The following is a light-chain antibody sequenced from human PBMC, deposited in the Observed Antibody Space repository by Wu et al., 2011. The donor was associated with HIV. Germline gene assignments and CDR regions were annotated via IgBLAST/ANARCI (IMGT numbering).Light chain of an antibody. J-gene: IGKJ5*01. CDR2: DAS. Sequence: EIVLTQSPATLSLSPGERATLSCRASQSLATYLAWYQHKPGQAPRLLIYDASNRATGIPARFSGSGSGTDFTLIISSLEPEDFAVYYCQQHTTGPHFGQGTRLEIK. CDR1: QSLATY. CDR3: QQHTTGPH. V-gene: IGKV3-11*01.